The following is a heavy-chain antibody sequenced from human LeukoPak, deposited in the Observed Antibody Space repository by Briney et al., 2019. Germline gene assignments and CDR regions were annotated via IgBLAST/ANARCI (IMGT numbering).Heavy chain of an antibody. CDR1: GYSFTSYW. J-gene: IGHJ6*03. D-gene: IGHD4-17*01. Sequence: GESLKISCKGSGYSFTSYWIGWVRQMPGKGLEWMGIIYPGDSDTRYSPSFQGQVTISADKSISTAYLQWSSLKASDTAMYYCATHPGGDPSRGYYYYMDVWGKGTTVTVSS. CDR2: IYPGDSDT. CDR3: ATHPGGDPSRGYYYYMDV. V-gene: IGHV5-51*01.